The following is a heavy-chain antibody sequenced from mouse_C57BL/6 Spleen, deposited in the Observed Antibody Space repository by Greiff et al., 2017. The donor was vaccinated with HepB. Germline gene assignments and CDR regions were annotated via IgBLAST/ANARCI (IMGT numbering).Heavy chain of an antibody. CDR3: ARWGTTVVEDYAMDY. J-gene: IGHJ4*01. V-gene: IGHV1-75*01. D-gene: IGHD1-1*01. CDR1: GYTFTDYY. Sequence: VQLQQSGPELVKPGASVKISCKASGYTFTDYYINWVKQRPGQGLEWIGWIFPGSGSTYYNEKFKGKATLTVDKSSSTAYMLLSSLTSEDSAVYFCARWGTTVVEDYAMDYWGQGTSVTVSS. CDR2: IFPGSGST.